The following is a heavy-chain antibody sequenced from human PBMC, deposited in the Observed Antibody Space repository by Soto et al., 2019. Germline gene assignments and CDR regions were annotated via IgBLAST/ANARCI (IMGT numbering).Heavy chain of an antibody. CDR2: ISGSGAST. J-gene: IGHJ6*03. CDR3: ASGVTLVRGAPYCYSMDV. CDR1: TFIFSSYA. D-gene: IGHD3-10*01. V-gene: IGHV3-23*01. Sequence: EVQLLESGGGLVQPGGSLRLSCAASTFIFSSYAMSWVRQAPGKGLEWVSTISGSGASTYYADSVKGRFTISRDNSKNTLYLQMNSLRADDTAVYYCASGVTLVRGAPYCYSMDVWGKGTTVTVSS.